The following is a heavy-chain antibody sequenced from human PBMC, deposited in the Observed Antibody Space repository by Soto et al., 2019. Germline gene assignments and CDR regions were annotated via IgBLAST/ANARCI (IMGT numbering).Heavy chain of an antibody. J-gene: IGHJ6*02. CDR3: ARVGGRSSPQGDYYGMDV. V-gene: IGHV1-46*01. CDR2: INPSGGST. Sequence: QVQLVQSGAEVKKPGASVKVSCKASGYTFTSYYMHWVRQAPGQGLEWRGIINPSGGSTSYAQKFQGRVTMTRDRSTSTVYVELSSLRSEDTAVYYCARVGGRSSPQGDYYGMDVWGQGTTVTVSS. D-gene: IGHD1-26*01. CDR1: GYTFTSYY.